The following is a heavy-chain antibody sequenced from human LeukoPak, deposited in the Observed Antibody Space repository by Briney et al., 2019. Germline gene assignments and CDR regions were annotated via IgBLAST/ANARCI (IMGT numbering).Heavy chain of an antibody. Sequence: PGGSLRLSCAASGFTFSGFWMHWVRQAPGKGLEWVSAISGSGGSTYYADSVKGRFTISRDNSKNTLYLQMNSLRAEDTAVYYCAKDAWSVVVAATFDYWGQGTLVTVSS. CDR1: GFTFSGFW. V-gene: IGHV3-23*01. J-gene: IGHJ4*02. D-gene: IGHD2-15*01. CDR2: ISGSGGST. CDR3: AKDAWSVVVAATFDY.